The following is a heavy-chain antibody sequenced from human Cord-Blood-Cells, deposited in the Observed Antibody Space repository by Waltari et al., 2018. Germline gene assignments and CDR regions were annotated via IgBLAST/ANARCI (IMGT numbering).Heavy chain of an antibody. CDR2: IYHRGST. V-gene: IGHV4-4*02. D-gene: IGHD3-10*01. Sequence: QVQLQESGPGLVKPSGTLPLTCAVSGGSISSGNRWSWNRPPPGKGLEWFGEIYHRGSTNYNPPLKRRSAISVDKSKNQLSLKLSSVTAADTAVYYCARERRYYGSGSYYDAFDIWGQGTIVTVSS. J-gene: IGHJ3*02. CDR3: ARERRYYGSGSYYDAFDI. CDR1: GGSISSGNR.